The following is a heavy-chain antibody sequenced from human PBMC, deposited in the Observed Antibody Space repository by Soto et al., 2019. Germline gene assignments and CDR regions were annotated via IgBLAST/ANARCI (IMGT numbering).Heavy chain of an antibody. V-gene: IGHV4-34*02. CDR3: ARRFSGTGRYFDY. Sequence: QVQLQQWGAGLLKPSETLSLSCAVYGASFSGYYWNWIRQPPGKGLEWIGEINQSGSTNYSPSHKTRVTISVDTSKKQFSLRVSSVTAADTAVYYCARRFSGTGRYFDYWGQGTLVTVSS. CDR1: GASFSGYY. D-gene: IGHD1-1*01. CDR2: INQSGST. J-gene: IGHJ4*02.